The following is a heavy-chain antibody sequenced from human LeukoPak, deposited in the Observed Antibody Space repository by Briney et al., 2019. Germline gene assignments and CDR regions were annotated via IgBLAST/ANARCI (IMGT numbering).Heavy chain of an antibody. D-gene: IGHD2-21*01. CDR2: INQDGSQT. CDR3: VRHINY. V-gene: IGHV3-7*05. CDR1: GFTFTNSL. Sequence: PGGSLRLSCAASGFTFTNSLMSWVRQSAGKGLEWVANINQDGSQTDYLDSVKGRFTVSRDNARNSLYLQMNSLRAEDTAVYYCVRHINYWGQGTLVTVSS. J-gene: IGHJ4*02.